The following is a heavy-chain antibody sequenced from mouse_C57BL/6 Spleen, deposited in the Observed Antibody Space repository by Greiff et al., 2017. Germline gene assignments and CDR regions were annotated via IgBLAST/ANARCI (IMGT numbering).Heavy chain of an antibody. J-gene: IGHJ1*03. CDR1: GFSLTSYG. D-gene: IGHD2-4*01. Sequence: VKLVESGPGLVAPSQSLSITCTVSGFSLTSYGVHWVRQPPGKGLEWLVVIWSDGSTTYNSALKARLSISKDNSKSQVFLKMNSLQTDDTAMYYCARHGNDYYWYFDVWGTGTTVTVSS. V-gene: IGHV2-6-1*01. CDR3: ARHGNDYYWYFDV. CDR2: IWSDGST.